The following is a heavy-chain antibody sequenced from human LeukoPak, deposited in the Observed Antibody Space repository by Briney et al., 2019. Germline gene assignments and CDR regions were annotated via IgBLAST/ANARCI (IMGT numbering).Heavy chain of an antibody. V-gene: IGHV3-74*01. CDR2: INSDGSSA. J-gene: IGHJ4*02. Sequence: SGGSLRLSCAASGFTFSNYWMHWVRQAPGKGLVHVSRINSDGSSANYADSVQGRFTISRDNAKNTLYLEMNSLRADDTAVYYCARPVTGTYAPLEYWGQGTLVTVSS. D-gene: IGHD1-1*01. CDR1: GFTFSNYW. CDR3: ARPVTGTYAPLEY.